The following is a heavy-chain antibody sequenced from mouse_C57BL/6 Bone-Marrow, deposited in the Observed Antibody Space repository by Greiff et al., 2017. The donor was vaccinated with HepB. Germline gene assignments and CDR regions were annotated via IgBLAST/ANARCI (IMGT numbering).Heavy chain of an antibody. CDR2: IGPGSGST. CDR1: GYTFTDYY. D-gene: IGHD1-1*01. J-gene: IGHJ2*01. Sequence: QVQLQQSGAELVKPGASVKISCKASGYTFTDYYINWVKQRPGQGLEWIGKIGPGSGSTYYNEKFKGKATLTADKSSSTAYMQLSSLTSEDSAVYFCARDPNYYGSSYPIFDYWGQGTTLTVSS. CDR3: ARDPNYYGSSYPIFDY. V-gene: IGHV1-77*01.